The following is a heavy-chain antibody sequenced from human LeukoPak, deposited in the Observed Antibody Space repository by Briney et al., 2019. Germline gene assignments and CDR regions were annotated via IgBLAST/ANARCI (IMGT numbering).Heavy chain of an antibody. D-gene: IGHD4-23*01. J-gene: IGHJ4*02. V-gene: IGHV3-33*08. CDR1: GFTFSNAW. CDR2: IWYDGSNK. Sequence: GGSLRLSCAASGFTFSNAWMNWVRQAPGKGLEWVAVIWYDGSNKYYADSVKGRFTISRDNPKNTLYVQMNSLRAEDTAVYYCARGRGADYGGNSGYFDYWGQGTLVTVSS. CDR3: ARGRGADYGGNSGYFDY.